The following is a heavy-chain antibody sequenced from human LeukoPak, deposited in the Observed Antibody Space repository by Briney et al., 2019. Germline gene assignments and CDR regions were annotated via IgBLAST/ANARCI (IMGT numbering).Heavy chain of an antibody. CDR1: GFTFSSYA. CDR3: ARVFGGYDYPVYDAFDI. CDR2: ISYDGSNK. Sequence: PGGSLRLSCAASGFTFSSYAMHWVRQAPGKGLEWVAVISYDGSNKYYADSVKGGFTISRDNSKNTLYLQMNSLRAEDTAVYYCARVFGGYDYPVYDAFDIWGQGTMVTVSS. V-gene: IGHV3-30*04. D-gene: IGHD5-12*01. J-gene: IGHJ3*02.